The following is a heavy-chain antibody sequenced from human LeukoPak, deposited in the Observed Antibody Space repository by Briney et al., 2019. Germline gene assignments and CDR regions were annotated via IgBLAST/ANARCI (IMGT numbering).Heavy chain of an antibody. D-gene: IGHD2-2*01. V-gene: IGHV1-18*01. CDR2: ISPYNGNT. CDR1: GYTFTNFG. Sequence: ASVRVSCKTSGYTFTNFGITWVRQAPGQGLEWVGWISPYNGNTNYAQKLQGRVTLTTDTSTTTAYRELRSLRSDDTAVYYCTRGGVVPPASVNWFGPWGQGTLVTVSS. J-gene: IGHJ5*02. CDR3: TRGGVVPPASVNWFGP.